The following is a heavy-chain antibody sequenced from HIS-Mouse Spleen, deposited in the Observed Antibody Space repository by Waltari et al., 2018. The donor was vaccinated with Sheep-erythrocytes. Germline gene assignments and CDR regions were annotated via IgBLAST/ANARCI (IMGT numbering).Heavy chain of an antibody. CDR1: GWSFSGYY. V-gene: IGHV4-34*01. D-gene: IGHD6-19*01. CDR3: ALSVDLAGAFDI. J-gene: IGHJ3*02. CDR2: INHSGST. Sequence: QVQLQQWGAGLLTPSETLSLTCAVYGWSFSGYYWSWIRQPPGKGLEWIGEINHSGSTNYNPSLKSRVTISVDTSKNQFSLKLSSVTAADTAVYYCALSVDLAGAFDIWGQGTMVTVSS.